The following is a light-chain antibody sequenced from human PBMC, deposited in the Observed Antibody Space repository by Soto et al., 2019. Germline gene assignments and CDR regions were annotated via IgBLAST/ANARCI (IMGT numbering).Light chain of an antibody. J-gene: IGLJ1*01. CDR2: EVS. CDR1: SSDVGAYNY. Sequence: QSALAQPASVSGSPGQSIIISCAGTSSDVGAYNYVSWYQQHPGKAPKLMIYEVSNRPSGVSNRFSGSKSGDTASLTISGLQAEDEAAYYSTSYTTSSTLGVFGTGTKVTVL. CDR3: TSYTTSSTLGV. V-gene: IGLV2-14*01.